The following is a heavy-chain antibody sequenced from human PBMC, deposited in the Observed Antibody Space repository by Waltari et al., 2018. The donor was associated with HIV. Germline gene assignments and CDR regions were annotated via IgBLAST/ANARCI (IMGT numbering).Heavy chain of an antibody. J-gene: IGHJ4*02. D-gene: IGHD2-2*01. CDR3: ANSSSADAH. CDR2: LKYDGTAR. CDR1: GITFTSKW. V-gene: IGHV3-7*03. Sequence: EEQLVESGGGLVQPGESLRLSCVASGITFTSKWVRWFRQAPGKGMGWVASLKYDGTARKYADSVKGLLAISRDNTKHSLFLEMHNLRVEDTGIYSCANSSSADAHWGQGTLVTVSS.